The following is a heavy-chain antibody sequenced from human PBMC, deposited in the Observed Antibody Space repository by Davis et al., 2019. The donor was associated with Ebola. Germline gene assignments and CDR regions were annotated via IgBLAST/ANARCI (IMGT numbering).Heavy chain of an antibody. V-gene: IGHV4-34*01. J-gene: IGHJ6*02. CDR3: AREWVVPAAIPSYYYYYGMDV. CDR1: GGSFSGYY. Sequence: SETLSLTCAVYGGSFSGYYWRWIRQPPGKGLEWIGEINHSGSTNYNPSLKSRVTISVDTSKNQFSLKLSSVTAADTAVYYCAREWVVPAAIPSYYYYYGMDVWGQGTTVTVSS. D-gene: IGHD2-2*02. CDR2: INHSGST.